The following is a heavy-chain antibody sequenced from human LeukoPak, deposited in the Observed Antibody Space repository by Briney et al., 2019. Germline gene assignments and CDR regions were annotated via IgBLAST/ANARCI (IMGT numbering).Heavy chain of an antibody. Sequence: GGSLRLSCAASGFTFSSYSMNWVRQAPGKGLEWVSSISSSSSYIYYADSVKGRFTISRDNAKNSLYLQMNSLRAEDTAVYYCARARRPKWERDGYTSKESAFDIWGQGTMVTVS. D-gene: IGHD5-24*01. CDR1: GFTFSSYS. CDR2: ISSSSSYI. CDR3: ARARRPKWERDGYTSKESAFDI. J-gene: IGHJ3*02. V-gene: IGHV3-21*01.